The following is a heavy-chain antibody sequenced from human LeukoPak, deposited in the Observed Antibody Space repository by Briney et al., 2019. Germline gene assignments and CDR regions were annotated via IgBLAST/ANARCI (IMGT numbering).Heavy chain of an antibody. V-gene: IGHV3-74*01. D-gene: IGHD5-18*01. J-gene: IGHJ4*02. CDR3: ARVDTVMAYYFDL. CDR2: IKGDGTIT. CDR1: GFTFTSWS. Sequence: GGSLRLSCAASGFTFTSWSLHWVRQAPGKGLVWVSRIKGDGTITNYADSVMGRFTISRHNSRNTLYLQMNSLRAEDTAVYYCARVDTVMAYYFDLWGQGTLVTVSS.